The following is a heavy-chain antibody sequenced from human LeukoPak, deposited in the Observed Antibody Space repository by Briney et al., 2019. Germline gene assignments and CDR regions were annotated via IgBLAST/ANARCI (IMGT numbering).Heavy chain of an antibody. V-gene: IGHV1-2*04. CDR2: INPNSGGT. CDR3: ARVVTQDNDFWSGYGWFDP. D-gene: IGHD3-3*01. Sequence: ASVKVSCKASGYTFTVYYMHWVRQAPGQGLEWMGWINPNSGGTNYAQKFQGWVTMTRDTSVSTAYMELSRLRSDDTAVYYCARVVTQDNDFWSGYGWFDPWGQGTLVTVSS. CDR1: GYTFTVYY. J-gene: IGHJ5*02.